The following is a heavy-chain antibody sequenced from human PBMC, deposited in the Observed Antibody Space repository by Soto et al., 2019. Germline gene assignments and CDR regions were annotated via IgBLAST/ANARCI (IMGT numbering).Heavy chain of an antibody. Sequence: PVGSLRLSCAASGFTFDDYAMHWVRQAPGKGLEWVSGISWNSGSIGYADSVKGRFTMSVDKSTSTAYLQWSSLKASDTAMYYCARMDGLVRGITKNWFDPWGQGTLVTVSS. CDR2: ISWNSGSI. V-gene: IGHV3-9*01. J-gene: IGHJ5*02. CDR1: GFTFDDYA. CDR3: ARMDGLVRGITKNWFDP. D-gene: IGHD3-10*01.